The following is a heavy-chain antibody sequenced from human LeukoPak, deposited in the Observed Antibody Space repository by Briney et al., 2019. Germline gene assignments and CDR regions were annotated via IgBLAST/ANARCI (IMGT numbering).Heavy chain of an antibody. J-gene: IGHJ4*02. D-gene: IGHD6-19*01. V-gene: IGHV3-23*01. CDR2: ISNSDDST. CDR1: GFTFSSYA. CDR3: ARRSGIAVAGAFDY. Sequence: GGSLRLSCAASGFTFSSYAMSWVRQAPGKGLEWVSTISNSDDSTYYADFVKGRFTISRDNSENTLFLRMNSLRAEDTAVYYCARRSGIAVAGAFDYWGQGTLVTVSS.